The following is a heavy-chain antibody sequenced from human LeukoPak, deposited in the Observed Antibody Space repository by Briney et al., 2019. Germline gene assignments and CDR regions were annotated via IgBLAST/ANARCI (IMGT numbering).Heavy chain of an antibody. V-gene: IGHV3-30*04. CDR3: AKRPSYGDSYYFDY. D-gene: IGHD4-17*01. CDR1: GFTFSSYV. J-gene: IGHJ4*02. Sequence: GGSLRLSCAASGFTFSSYVMHWVRQAPGKGLEWVAIISYDGSNEYYADSVKGRFTISRDNSKNTLYLQMNSLRAEDTAVYYCAKRPSYGDSYYFDYWGQGTLVTVSS. CDR2: ISYDGSNE.